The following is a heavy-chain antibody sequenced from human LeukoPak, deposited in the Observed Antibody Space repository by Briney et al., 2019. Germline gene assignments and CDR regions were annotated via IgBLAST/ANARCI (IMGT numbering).Heavy chain of an antibody. CDR1: GFTFSSYW. Sequence: GGSLRLSCAASGFTFSSYWMSWVRQAPGKGLEWVANIKQDGSEKYYVDSVKGRFTISRDNAKNSLYLQMNSLRAEDTAVYYCARDQRIAVARTLDYWGQGTLVTVSS. J-gene: IGHJ4*02. V-gene: IGHV3-7*01. CDR2: IKQDGSEK. D-gene: IGHD6-19*01. CDR3: ARDQRIAVARTLDY.